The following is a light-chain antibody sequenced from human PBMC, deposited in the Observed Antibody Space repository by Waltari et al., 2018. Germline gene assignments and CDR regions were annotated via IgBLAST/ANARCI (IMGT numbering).Light chain of an antibody. CDR2: VNSDGSH. V-gene: IGLV4-69*01. CDR1: SGHSSNT. J-gene: IGLJ3*02. Sequence: QLVLTQSPSASASLGASVRLTCTLDSGHSSNTIAWLPQRPEKGPRYLMRVNSDGSHNKGDEIPDRFSGSSSGAERYLTISSVQSGDEGVYYCQTGGHGSWVFGGGTHLTVL. CDR3: QTGGHGSWV.